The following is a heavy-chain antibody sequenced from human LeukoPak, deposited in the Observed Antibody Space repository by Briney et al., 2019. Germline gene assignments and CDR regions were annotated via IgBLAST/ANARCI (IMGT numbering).Heavy chain of an antibody. CDR1: GGTFSSYA. CDR3: ARTWFGELLVSNWFDP. V-gene: IGHV1-69*01. D-gene: IGHD3-10*01. J-gene: IGHJ5*02. CDR2: IIPIFGTA. Sequence: ASVKVSCKASGGTFSSYAISWVRQAPGQGLEWMGGIIPIFGTANYAQKFQGRVTITADESTSTAYMELSSLRSEDTAVYYCARTWFGELLVSNWFDPRGQGTLVTVSS.